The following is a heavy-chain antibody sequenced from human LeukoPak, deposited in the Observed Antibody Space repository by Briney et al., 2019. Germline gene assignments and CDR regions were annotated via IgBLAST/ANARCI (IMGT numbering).Heavy chain of an antibody. Sequence: GASVKVSCKASGYTFTGYYMHWVRQAPGQGLEWMGWINPNSGGTNYAQKFQGRVTMTRDTSISTAYMELSRLRSDDTAVYYCARDVVVGATLVYYYMDVWGKGTTVTVSS. CDR3: ARDVVVGATLVYYYMDV. CDR1: GYTFTGYY. J-gene: IGHJ6*03. V-gene: IGHV1-2*02. D-gene: IGHD1-26*01. CDR2: INPNSGGT.